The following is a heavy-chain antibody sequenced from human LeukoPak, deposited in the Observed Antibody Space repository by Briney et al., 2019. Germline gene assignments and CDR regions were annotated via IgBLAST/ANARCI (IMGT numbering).Heavy chain of an antibody. V-gene: IGHV1-69*04. J-gene: IGHJ6*02. Sequence: GASVKVSCKASGGTFGSYAISWVRQAPGQGLEWMGRIIPILGIANYAQKFQGRVTITADKSTSTAYMELSSLRSEDTAVYYCARATREYCSSTSCYYYYGMDVWGQGTTVTVSS. CDR2: IIPILGIA. CDR1: GGTFGSYA. CDR3: ARATREYCSSTSCYYYYGMDV. D-gene: IGHD2-2*01.